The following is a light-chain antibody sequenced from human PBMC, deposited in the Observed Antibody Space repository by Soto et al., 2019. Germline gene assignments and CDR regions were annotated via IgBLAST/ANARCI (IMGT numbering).Light chain of an antibody. CDR2: DAS. Sequence: EIVLTQSPATLFLSPGERATLSCRASQSVSSYFAWYQQKPGQAPRLLIYDASNRATGIPARFSASGSGTDFTLTISSLEPEDFAVYYCQQRSNWPLFTFGPGTKVDIK. V-gene: IGKV3-11*01. CDR1: QSVSSY. J-gene: IGKJ3*01. CDR3: QQRSNWPLFT.